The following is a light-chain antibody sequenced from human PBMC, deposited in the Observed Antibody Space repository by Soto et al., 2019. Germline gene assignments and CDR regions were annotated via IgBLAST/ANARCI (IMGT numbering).Light chain of an antibody. V-gene: IGKV3-20*01. CDR3: QQYGSSTLT. J-gene: IGKJ4*01. CDR2: GAS. CDR1: QSVSSSY. Sequence: EIVLTQSPGTLSLSPGERATLSCRASQSVSSSYLAWYQQKPGQAPRFLIYGASSRATGIPDRFSGSGSGTDFTLTISRLEPEDFAVYYCQQYGSSTLTFGGGTKVDIK.